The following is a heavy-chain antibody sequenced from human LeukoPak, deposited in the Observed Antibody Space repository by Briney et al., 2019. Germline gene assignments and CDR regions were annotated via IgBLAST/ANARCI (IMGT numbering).Heavy chain of an antibody. CDR1: GGTFSSYA. V-gene: IGHV1-69*13. D-gene: IGHD5-24*01. CDR2: IIPIFGTA. Sequence: ASVKVSCKASGGTFSSYATSWVRQAPGQGLEWMGGIIPIFGTANYAQKFQGRVTITADESTSTAYMELSSLRSEDTAVYYCARSGRTVEMAYYFDYWGQGTLVTVSS. CDR3: ARSGRTVEMAYYFDY. J-gene: IGHJ4*02.